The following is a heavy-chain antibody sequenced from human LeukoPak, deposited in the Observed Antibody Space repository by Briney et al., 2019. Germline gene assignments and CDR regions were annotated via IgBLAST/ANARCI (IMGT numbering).Heavy chain of an antibody. CDR1: GGSISSSSYY. CDR3: ARVAGPPSGPFDY. CDR2: IYYSGST. D-gene: IGHD1-14*01. V-gene: IGHV4-39*07. J-gene: IGHJ4*02. Sequence: SETLSLTCTVSGGSISSSSYYWGWIRQPPGKGLEWIGSIYYSGSTYYNPSLKSRVTISVDTSKNQFSLKLSSVTAADTAVYYCARVAGPPSGPFDYWGQGTLVTVSS.